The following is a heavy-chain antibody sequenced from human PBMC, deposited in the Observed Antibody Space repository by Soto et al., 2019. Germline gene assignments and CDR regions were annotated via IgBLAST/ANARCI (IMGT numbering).Heavy chain of an antibody. Sequence: GASVKVSCKASGYTFTSYAMHWVRQAPGQRLEWMGWINAGNGNTKYSQKLQGRVTMTTDTSTSTAYMELRSLSSDDTAVYYCYLIVVVNNYYYGMDVWGQGTTVTVSS. CDR2: INAGNGNT. CDR3: YLIVVVNNYYYGMDV. D-gene: IGHD3-22*01. J-gene: IGHJ6*02. CDR1: GYTFTSYA. V-gene: IGHV1-3*01.